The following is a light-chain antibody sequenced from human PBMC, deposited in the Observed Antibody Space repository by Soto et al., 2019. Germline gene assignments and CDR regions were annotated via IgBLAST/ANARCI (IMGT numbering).Light chain of an antibody. CDR1: QNLLFSSNNKNS. CDR3: QQYHTTPNT. CDR2: WAS. V-gene: IGKV4-1*01. J-gene: IGKJ2*01. Sequence: DVVMTQSPDSLAVSLGERAAINCKSSQNLLFSSNNKNSLAWYQQKPGQPPKLLICWASTRESGAPDRFSGSGSGRDFTLTISSLQAEDVAVYYCQQYHTTPNTFGQGTKVEIK.